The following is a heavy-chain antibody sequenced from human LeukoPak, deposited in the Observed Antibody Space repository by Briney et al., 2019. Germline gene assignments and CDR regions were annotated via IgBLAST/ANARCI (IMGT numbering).Heavy chain of an antibody. J-gene: IGHJ5*01. CDR2: IRYDGSYK. D-gene: IGHD2-15*01. CDR1: GFTFSSYG. CDR3: AKDTLPGYCSGGSSWSPNWLDS. Sequence: GGSLRLSCAASGFTFSSYGMHWVRQAPGKGLEWVAFIRYDGSYKYYADSVKGRFTISRDNSKNTLYLQMNSLRAEDTAVYSCAKDTLPGYCSGGSSWSPNWLDSWGQAPLVTVAS. V-gene: IGHV3-30*02.